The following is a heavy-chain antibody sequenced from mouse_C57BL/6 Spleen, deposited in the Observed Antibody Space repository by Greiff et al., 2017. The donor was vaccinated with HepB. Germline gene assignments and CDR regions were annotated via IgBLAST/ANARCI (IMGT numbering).Heavy chain of an antibody. CDR2: ISYDGSN. V-gene: IGHV3-6*01. CDR1: GYSITSGYY. Sequence: DVQLQESGPGLVKPSQSLSLTCSVTGYSITSGYYWNWIRQFPGNKLEWMGYISYDGSNNYNPSLKNRISITRDTSKNQFFLKLNSVTTEDTATYYCAREEIYYYGSSLFDYWGQGTTLTVSS. CDR3: AREEIYYYGSSLFDY. J-gene: IGHJ2*01. D-gene: IGHD1-1*01.